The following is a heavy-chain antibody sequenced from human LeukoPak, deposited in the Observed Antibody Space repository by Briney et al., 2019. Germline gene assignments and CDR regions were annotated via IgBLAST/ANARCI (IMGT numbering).Heavy chain of an antibody. V-gene: IGHV4-39*07. CDR2: IYYSGST. CDR1: GGSISSSSYY. J-gene: IGHJ6*03. CDR3: ARYRVYSSSWAESYYYYYYMDV. Sequence: SETLSLTCTVSGGSISSSSYYWGWIRQPPGKGLEWIGSIYYSGSTNYNPSLKSRVTMSVDTSKNQFSLKLSSVTAADTAVYYCARYRVYSSSWAESYYYYYYMDVWGKGTTVTISS. D-gene: IGHD6-13*01.